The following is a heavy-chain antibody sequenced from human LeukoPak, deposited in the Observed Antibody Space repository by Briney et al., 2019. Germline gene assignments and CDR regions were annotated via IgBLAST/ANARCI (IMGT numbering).Heavy chain of an antibody. CDR2: ISSNGGST. CDR3: ARGQWVYSDY. V-gene: IGHV3-64*01. D-gene: IGHD6-19*01. J-gene: IGHJ4*02. CDR1: GFTFSSYA. Sequence: GGSLRLSCAASGFTFSSYAMHWVRQAPGKGLEYVSAISSNGGSTYYANSVKGRFTISRDNSKNTLYLQMGSLRAEDMAVYYCARGQWVYSDYWGQGTLVTVSS.